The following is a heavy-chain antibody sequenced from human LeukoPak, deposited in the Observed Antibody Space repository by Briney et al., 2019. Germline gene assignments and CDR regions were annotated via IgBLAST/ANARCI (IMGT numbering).Heavy chain of an antibody. D-gene: IGHD1-1*01. V-gene: IGHV5-51*01. CDR3: ARGRPIDH. CDR2: IFPADSDT. J-gene: IGHJ4*02. CDR1: GSRFTSYW. Sequence: GASLQISCKGSGSRFTSYWIGWVRQMTGKGLEWMGIIFPADSDTGYSPSFQGQVTISADRSISTAYLQWSSLKASDTAMYYCARGRPIDHWGQGTLVTVSS.